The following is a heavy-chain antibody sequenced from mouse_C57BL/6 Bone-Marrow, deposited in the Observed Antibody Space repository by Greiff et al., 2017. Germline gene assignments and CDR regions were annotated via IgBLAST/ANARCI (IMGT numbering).Heavy chain of an antibody. CDR3: ARWLLRRDYAMDY. CDR1: GYTFTSYG. CDR2: IYPRSGNT. V-gene: IGHV1-81*01. J-gene: IGHJ4*01. D-gene: IGHD2-3*01. Sequence: VKLMESGAELARPGASVKLSCKASGYTFTSYGISWVKQRTGQGLEWIGEIYPRSGNTYYNAKFKGKATLTADKSSSTAYMQLRSLTSEDSAVYFCARWLLRRDYAMDYWGQGTSVTVSS.